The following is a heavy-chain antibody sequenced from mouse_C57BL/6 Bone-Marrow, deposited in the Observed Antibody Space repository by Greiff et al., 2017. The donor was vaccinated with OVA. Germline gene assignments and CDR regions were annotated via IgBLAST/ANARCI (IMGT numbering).Heavy chain of an antibody. J-gene: IGHJ4*01. CDR3: ARWGIYYYGSSIAMDY. CDR2: IYPRDGST. CDR1: GYTFTDHT. D-gene: IGHD1-1*01. Sequence: QVQLQQSDAELVKPGASVKISCKVSGYTFTDHTIHWMKQRPEQGLEWIGYIYPRDGSTKYNEKFKGKATLTADKSSSTAYMQLNSLTSEDSAVYFCARWGIYYYGSSIAMDYWGQGTSVTVSS. V-gene: IGHV1-78*01.